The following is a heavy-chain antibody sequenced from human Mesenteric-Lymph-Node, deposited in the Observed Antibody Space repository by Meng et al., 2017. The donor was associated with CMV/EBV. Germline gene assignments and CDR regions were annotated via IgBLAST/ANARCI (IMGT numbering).Heavy chain of an antibody. V-gene: IGHV1-3*04. J-gene: IGHJ4*02. CDR2: INTDNGNT. CDR3: ARGSLAGLLDY. Sequence: SCKASGYSFTTYATHWVSQAPGQRLEWMGWINTDNGNTRYSQKFQGRVTITRDTSASTAYMELSSLRSEDTAVYYCARGSLAGLLDYWGQGTLVTVSS. D-gene: IGHD6-19*01. CDR1: GYSFTTYA.